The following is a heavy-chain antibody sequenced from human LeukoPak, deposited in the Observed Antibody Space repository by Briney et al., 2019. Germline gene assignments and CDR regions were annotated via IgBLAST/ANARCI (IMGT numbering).Heavy chain of an antibody. CDR3: ARVPATIPFDY. CDR1: GYTFTSYA. J-gene: IGHJ4*02. V-gene: IGHV1-3*01. CDR2: INAGNGNT. Sequence: GASVKVSCKASGYTFTSYAMHWVRQAPGQRLEWMGWINAGNGNTKYSQKSQGRVTITRDTSASTAYMELSSLRSEDTAVYYCARVPATIPFDYWGQGTLVTVSS. D-gene: IGHD5-24*01.